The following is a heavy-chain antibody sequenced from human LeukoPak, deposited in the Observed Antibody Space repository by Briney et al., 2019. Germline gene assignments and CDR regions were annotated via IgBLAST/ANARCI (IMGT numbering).Heavy chain of an antibody. J-gene: IGHJ4*02. Sequence: PSETLSLTCAVYGGSFSGYYWSWIRQPPGKGLEWIGEINHSGSTNYNPSLKSRVTISVDTSKNQFSLKLSSVTAADTAVHYCARGLGLPVVAGRFYYFDYWGQGTLVTVSS. CDR1: GGSFSGYY. D-gene: IGHD6-19*01. CDR2: INHSGST. V-gene: IGHV4-34*01. CDR3: ARGLGLPVVAGRFYYFDY.